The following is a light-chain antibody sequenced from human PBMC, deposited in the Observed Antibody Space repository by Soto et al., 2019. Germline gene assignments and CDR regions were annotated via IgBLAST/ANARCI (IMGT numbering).Light chain of an antibody. CDR1: QSISDT. CDR2: SAS. CDR3: QQYNNWPWT. V-gene: IGKV3-15*01. J-gene: IGKJ1*01. Sequence: EIVMTQSPATLSVSPGGRATLSCRASQSISDTLAWYQQKPGQAPRLLIYSASRRATGFPGRFSGSGSGTDFTLTISILQSEDLAVYYGQQYNNWPWTFGQGTKVEIK.